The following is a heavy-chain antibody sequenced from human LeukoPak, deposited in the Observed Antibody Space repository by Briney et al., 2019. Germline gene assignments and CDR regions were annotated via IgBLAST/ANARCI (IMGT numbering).Heavy chain of an antibody. J-gene: IGHJ5*02. Sequence: GGSLRLSCAASGFTFDDYAMHWVRPAPGKGLEWVSGISWNSGSIGYADSVKGRFTISRDNAKNSLYLQMNSLRAEDTALYYCAKDSSSGGGGGINWFDPWGQGTLVTVSS. CDR2: ISWNSGSI. V-gene: IGHV3-9*01. D-gene: IGHD3-16*01. CDR3: AKDSSSGGGGGINWFDP. CDR1: GFTFDDYA.